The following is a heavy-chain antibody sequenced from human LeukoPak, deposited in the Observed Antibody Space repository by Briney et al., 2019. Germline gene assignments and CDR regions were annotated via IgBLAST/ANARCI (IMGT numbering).Heavy chain of an antibody. CDR3: ARDRLRSNYYDSSGYSY. D-gene: IGHD3-22*01. CDR1: GYTFTSYG. CDR2: ISAYNGNT. J-gene: IGHJ4*02. V-gene: IGHV1-18*01. Sequence: ASVKVSCKASGYTFTSYGISWVRQAPGQGLEWMGWISAYNGNTNYAQKLQGRVTMTTDTSTSTAYMELRSLRSDDTAVYYCARDRLRSNYYDSSGYSYWGQGTLVTVSS.